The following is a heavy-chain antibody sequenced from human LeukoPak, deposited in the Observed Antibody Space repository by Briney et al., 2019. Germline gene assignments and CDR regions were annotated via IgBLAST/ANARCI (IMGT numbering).Heavy chain of an antibody. CDR2: IYYSGST. Sequence: PSGTLSLTCTVSGGSISSNTYYWGWIRQPPGKGLEWIGSIYYSGSTYYNPSLKSRVTMSVDTSKNQFSLKLISVTAADTAVYYCARDPGGHCSGASCYSLGNWFDPWGQGTPVTVSS. J-gene: IGHJ5*02. CDR1: GGSISSNTYY. CDR3: ARDPGGHCSGASCYSLGNWFDP. D-gene: IGHD2-15*01. V-gene: IGHV4-39*07.